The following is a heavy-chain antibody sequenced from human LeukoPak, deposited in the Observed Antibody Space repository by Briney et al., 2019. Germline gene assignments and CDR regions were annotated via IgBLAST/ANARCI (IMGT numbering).Heavy chain of an antibody. CDR3: AKTRPLDSSSWSHGDY. D-gene: IGHD6-13*01. CDR2: ISGSGDSI. CDR1: GFTFSGYA. Sequence: GGSLRLSCAASGFTFSGYAMSWVRQAPGKGLEWVSAISGSGDSIYYGDSVKGRLTISRDNSKNTLYLQMNSLRAEDTAVYYCAKTRPLDSSSWSHGDYWGQGTLVTVSS. V-gene: IGHV3-23*01. J-gene: IGHJ4*02.